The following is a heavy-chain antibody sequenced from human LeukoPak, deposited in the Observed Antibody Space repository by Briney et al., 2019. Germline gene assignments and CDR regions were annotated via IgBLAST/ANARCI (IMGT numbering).Heavy chain of an antibody. V-gene: IGHV5-51*01. CDR1: GYSFTSYW. Sequence: GVSLKISCKGSGYSFTSYWIGWVRQMPGKGLEWMGIIYPGDSDTRYSPSFQGQVTISADKSISTVYLQWSSLKASDTAMYYCARRIVGATWAFDIWGQGTMVTVSS. CDR3: ARRIVGATWAFDI. J-gene: IGHJ3*02. CDR2: IYPGDSDT. D-gene: IGHD1-26*01.